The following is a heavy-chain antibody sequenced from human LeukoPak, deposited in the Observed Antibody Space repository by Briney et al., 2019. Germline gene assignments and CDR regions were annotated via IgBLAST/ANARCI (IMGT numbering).Heavy chain of an antibody. CDR1: GGPFSGCY. V-gene: IGHV4-34*01. CDR3: ARSTIFGVVILDY. Sequence: SETLSLTCAVYGGPFSGCYWSWIRQPPGKGLEWIGEINHSGSTNYNPSLKSRVTISVDTSKNQFSLKLSSVTAADTAVYYCARSTIFGVVILDYWGQGTLVTVSS. CDR2: INHSGST. J-gene: IGHJ4*02. D-gene: IGHD3-3*01.